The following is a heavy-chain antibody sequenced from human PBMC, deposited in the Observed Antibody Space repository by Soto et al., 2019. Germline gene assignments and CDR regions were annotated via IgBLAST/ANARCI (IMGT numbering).Heavy chain of an antibody. CDR3: ARDLRGGTLFDY. CDR2: IYYSGRT. V-gene: IGHV4-31*03. Sequence: QVQLQESGPGLVKPSQTLSLTCSVSGGSITSGAYYWSWIRQHPGTGLEWIGFIYYSGRTYYNPSLKSRVTIPLDPSENQFSLKLNSVTAADTAVYYCARDLRGGTLFDYWGQGALVTVSS. J-gene: IGHJ4*02. D-gene: IGHD3-10*01. CDR1: GGSITSGAYY.